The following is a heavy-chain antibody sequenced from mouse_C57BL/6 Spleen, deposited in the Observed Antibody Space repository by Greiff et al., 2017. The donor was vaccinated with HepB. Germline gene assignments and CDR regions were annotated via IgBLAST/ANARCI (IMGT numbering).Heavy chain of an antibody. Sequence: EVQLVESGGGLVQPKGSLKLSCAASGFSFNTYAMNWVRQAPGKGLEWVARIRSKSNNYATYYADSVKDRFTISRDDSESMLYLQMNNLKTEDTAMYYCVRHRGNYVNWYFDVWGTRTTVTVSS. D-gene: IGHD2-1*01. V-gene: IGHV10-1*01. CDR2: IRSKSNNYAT. CDR1: GFSFNTYA. J-gene: IGHJ1*03. CDR3: VRHRGNYVNWYFDV.